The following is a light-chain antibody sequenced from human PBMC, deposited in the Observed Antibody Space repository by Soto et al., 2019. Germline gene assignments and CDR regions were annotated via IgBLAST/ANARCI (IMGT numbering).Light chain of an antibody. CDR3: QQYDILPIP. J-gene: IGKJ4*01. CDR2: AAS. V-gene: IGKV1-33*01. CDR1: HTIMTY. Sequence: DIKVRQSASSLSASVGDEVTITCRASHTIMTYLNWYQLKPGKPPRLLIYAASSLQSGVPSRFSGSGSGTDFTFTITSLQPEDIATYYCQQYDILPIPFGGGTKVDIK.